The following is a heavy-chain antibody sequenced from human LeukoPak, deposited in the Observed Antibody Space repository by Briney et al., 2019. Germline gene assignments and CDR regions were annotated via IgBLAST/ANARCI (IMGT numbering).Heavy chain of an antibody. V-gene: IGHV1-18*01. CDR3: ARDRSRGYCSSTSCHNWFDP. CDR2: ISAYNGNT. CDR1: GYTFTSYG. D-gene: IGHD2-2*03. J-gene: IGHJ5*02. Sequence: GASVKVSCKASGYTFTSYGISWVRQAPGQGLEWMGWISAYNGNTNYAQKLQGRVTMTTDTSTSTAYMELRSLRSDDTAVYYCARDRSRGYCSSTSCHNWFDPWGQGTLVTVSS.